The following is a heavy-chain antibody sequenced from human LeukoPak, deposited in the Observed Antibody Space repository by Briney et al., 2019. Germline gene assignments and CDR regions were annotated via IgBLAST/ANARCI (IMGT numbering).Heavy chain of an antibody. CDR1: GVSISSYY. V-gene: IGHV3-74*01. Sequence: ETLSLTCTLSGVSISSYYWSWIRQPPGKGLMWISRINSDDTGIAYADSVRGRFTISRDNAKNTLYLQMNSLRADGTAVYYCVRALSGSNDYWGQGTLVTVSS. CDR3: VRALSGSNDY. J-gene: IGHJ4*02. D-gene: IGHD2-15*01. CDR2: INSDDTGI.